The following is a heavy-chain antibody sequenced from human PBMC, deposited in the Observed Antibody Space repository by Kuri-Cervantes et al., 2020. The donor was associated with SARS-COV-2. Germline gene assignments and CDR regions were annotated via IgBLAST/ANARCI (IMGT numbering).Heavy chain of an antibody. V-gene: IGHV1-2*02. D-gene: IGHD4-23*01. CDR3: ARELMPYGGNSIDS. CDR1: GYTFTGYY. Sequence: ASVKVSCKASGYTFTGYYMHWMRQAPGQGLEWMGWINPNTGGPNYAQKFQGRVTMTRDTSTSTAYIELSGLTSDDTAVYYCARELMPYGGNSIDSWGQGTLVTVSS. J-gene: IGHJ4*02. CDR2: INPNTGGP.